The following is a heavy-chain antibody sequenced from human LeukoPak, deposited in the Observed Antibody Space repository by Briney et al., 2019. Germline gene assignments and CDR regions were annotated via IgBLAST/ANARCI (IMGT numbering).Heavy chain of an antibody. CDR3: ARTVGATRKIFDY. CDR2: IYYSGST. V-gene: IGHV4-59*01. Sequence: PSETLSLTCTVSGGSISSYYWSWIRQPPGKGLEWIGYIYYSGSTNYNPSLKSRVTISVDTSKNQFSLKLSSVTAADTAVYYCARTVGATRKIFDYWGQGTPVTVSS. J-gene: IGHJ4*02. CDR1: GGSISSYY. D-gene: IGHD1-26*01.